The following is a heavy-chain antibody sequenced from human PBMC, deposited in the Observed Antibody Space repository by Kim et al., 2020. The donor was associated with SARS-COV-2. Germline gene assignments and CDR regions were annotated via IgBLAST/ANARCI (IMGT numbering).Heavy chain of an antibody. J-gene: IGHJ6*02. V-gene: IGHV3-9*01. D-gene: IGHD5-18*01. CDR2: ISWNSGSI. CDR3: AKAPDTAMVTGDYGMDV. CDR1: GFTFDDYA. Sequence: GGSLRLSCAASGFTFDDYAMHWVRQAPGKGLEWVSGISWNSGSIGYADSVKGRFTISRDNAKNSLYLQMNSLRAEDTALYYCAKAPDTAMVTGDYGMDVWGQGTTVTVSS.